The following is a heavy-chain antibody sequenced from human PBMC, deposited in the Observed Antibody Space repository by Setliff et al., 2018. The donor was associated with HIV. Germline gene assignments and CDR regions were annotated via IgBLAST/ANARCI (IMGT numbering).Heavy chain of an antibody. D-gene: IGHD2-15*01. CDR3: ATGLPLFCSGGSCLFDF. J-gene: IGHJ4*02. Sequence: ASVKVSCKISGYTLTELSIHWVRQAPGEGLEWMANFDPEDGETFYAQKFQGRLTMTEDTSTDTAYMELSSLRSDDTAMYYCATGLPLFCSGGSCLFDFWGQGTLVTVSS. CDR1: GYTLTELS. CDR2: FDPEDGET. V-gene: IGHV1-24*01.